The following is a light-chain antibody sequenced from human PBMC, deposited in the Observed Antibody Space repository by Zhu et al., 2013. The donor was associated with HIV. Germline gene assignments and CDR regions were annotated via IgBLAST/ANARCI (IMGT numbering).Light chain of an antibody. CDR3: QQYNSWWT. J-gene: IGKJ1*01. CDR2: AAS. V-gene: IGKV1-5*01. CDR1: QSISSW. Sequence: DIQMTQSPSTLSASVGDRVTITCRASQSISSWLAWYQQKPGKAPKRLIYAASSLQSGVPPRFSGRGSGTEFTLTIHSLQPDDFATYYCQQYNSWWTFGQGTKVEI.